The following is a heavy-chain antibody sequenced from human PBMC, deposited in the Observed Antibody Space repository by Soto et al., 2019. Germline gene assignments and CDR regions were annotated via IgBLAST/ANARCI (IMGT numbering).Heavy chain of an antibody. CDR1: GVAFSSYA. Sequence: PGGALRVSCVASGVAFSSYAMSWVRQTPGKGLEWVSGISGSGGRTYYADSVKGRFTISRDNSNNTLSLQMHILRVEDTAVYFCAKGGYYSLFDIWGQGTMVTVSS. D-gene: IGHD3-16*01. J-gene: IGHJ3*02. V-gene: IGHV3-23*01. CDR2: ISGSGGRT. CDR3: AKGGYYSLFDI.